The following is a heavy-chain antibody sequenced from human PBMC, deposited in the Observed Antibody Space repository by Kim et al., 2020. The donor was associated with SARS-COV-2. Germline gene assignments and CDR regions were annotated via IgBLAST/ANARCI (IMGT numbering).Heavy chain of an antibody. CDR1: GGSISSYY. CDR2: IYYSGST. V-gene: IGHV4-59*13. D-gene: IGHD2-2*03. Sequence: SQTLSLTCTVSGGSISSYYWSWIRQPPGKGLEWIGYIYYSGSTNYNPSLKSRVTISVDTSKNQFSLKLSSVTAADTAVYYCARVGSLYAFDIWGQGTMVT. CDR3: ARVGSLYAFDI. J-gene: IGHJ3*02.